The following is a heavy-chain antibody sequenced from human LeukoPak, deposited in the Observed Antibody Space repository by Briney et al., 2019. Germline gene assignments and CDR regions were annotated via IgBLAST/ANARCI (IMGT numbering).Heavy chain of an antibody. CDR1: GFTFTNYA. CDR2: ISYDETNK. J-gene: IGHJ2*01. D-gene: IGHD4-23*01. Sequence: GGSLRLSCAASGFTFTNYAMHWVRQAPGKGLEWVAVISYDETNKYYEDSVKGRFTISRDSSKNTLYLQMSSLRDEDTAVYYCAKNNDYGGSYWYFDLWGRGTLVTVSS. V-gene: IGHV3-30*04. CDR3: AKNNDYGGSYWYFDL.